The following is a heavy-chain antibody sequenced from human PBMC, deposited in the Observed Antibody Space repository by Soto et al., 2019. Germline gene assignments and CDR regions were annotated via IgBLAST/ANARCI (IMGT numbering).Heavy chain of an antibody. D-gene: IGHD3-3*01. CDR3: TTPDFWSGYYPAYYYYGMDV. CDR1: GFTFSNAW. J-gene: IGHJ6*02. Sequence: PGGSLRLSCAVSGFTFSNAWMSWVRQAPGKGLEWVGRIKSKTDGGTTDYAAPVKGRFTISRDDSKNTLYLQMNSLKTEDTAVYYCTTPDFWSGYYPAYYYYGMDVWGQGTTVTVSS. V-gene: IGHV3-15*01. CDR2: IKSKTDGGTT.